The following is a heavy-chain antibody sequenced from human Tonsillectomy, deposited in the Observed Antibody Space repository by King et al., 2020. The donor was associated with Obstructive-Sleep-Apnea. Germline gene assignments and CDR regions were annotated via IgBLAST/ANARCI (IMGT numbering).Heavy chain of an antibody. J-gene: IGHJ4*02. CDR3: ARDAVAELHRRSNYFDY. CDR2: INPNSCGT. D-gene: IGHD1-26*01. V-gene: IGHV1-2*02. Sequence: VQLVESGAEVKKPGASVNVSCKAYGYTFTDYYIHWVRQAPGQGLEWMGWINPNSCGTDYARKFQGRVTMTRDTSISTAYMDLSRLTSDDTAVYFFARDAVAELHRRSNYFDYWGQGTLVTVSS. CDR1: GYTFTDYY.